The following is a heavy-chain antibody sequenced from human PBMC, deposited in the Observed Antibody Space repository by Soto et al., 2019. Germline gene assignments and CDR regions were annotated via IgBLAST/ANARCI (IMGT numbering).Heavy chain of an antibody. V-gene: IGHV3-30*18. CDR2: ISSDGNNK. CDR1: GFTFDSYG. D-gene: IGHD4-17*01. Sequence: QVQLVESGGGVVQPGRSLRLSCAASGFTFDSYGMHWVRQAPVKGLEWVAFISSDGNNKYYADSVKGRFTISRDNFKNTLYLQMSSLRADDTAVYYCAKDLLPNTVTTCGSWGQGTLVTVSS. CDR3: AKDLLPNTVTTCGS. J-gene: IGHJ5*02.